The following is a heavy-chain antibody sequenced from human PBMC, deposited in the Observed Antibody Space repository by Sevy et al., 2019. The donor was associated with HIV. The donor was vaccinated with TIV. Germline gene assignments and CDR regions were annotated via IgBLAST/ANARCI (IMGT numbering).Heavy chain of an antibody. Sequence: GGSLRLSCAASGFTFSSYSMNWVRQAPGKGLEWVSYISSSSSTIYYAASLKGRFTISRDNAKNSLYLQMNSLRDEDTAVYYCGTQSYDYVWGSYRFGAFDIWGQGTMVTVSS. V-gene: IGHV3-48*02. D-gene: IGHD3-16*02. J-gene: IGHJ3*02. CDR1: GFTFSSYS. CDR3: GTQSYDYVWGSYRFGAFDI. CDR2: ISSSSSTI.